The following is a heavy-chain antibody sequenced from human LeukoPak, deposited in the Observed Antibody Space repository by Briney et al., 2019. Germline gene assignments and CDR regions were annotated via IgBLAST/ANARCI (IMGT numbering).Heavy chain of an antibody. V-gene: IGHV3-30*18. D-gene: IGHD3-10*02. Sequence: PGRSLRLSCAASGFTFNNYGMHWVRQAPGKGLEWVAGILYDGSNKYYADSVKGRFTISRDNSKNTLYLQMNSLRAEDTAVYYCAELGITMIGGVWGKGTTVTISS. J-gene: IGHJ6*04. CDR3: AELGITMIGGV. CDR2: ILYDGSNK. CDR1: GFTFNNYG.